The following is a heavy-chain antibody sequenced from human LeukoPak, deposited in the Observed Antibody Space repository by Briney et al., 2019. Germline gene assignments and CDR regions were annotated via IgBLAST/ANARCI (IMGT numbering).Heavy chain of an antibody. CDR3: ARRRYSGSSQHFDY. CDR1: GFTFSSYW. V-gene: IGHV3-7*01. D-gene: IGHD1-26*01. CDR2: IKQDGSEK. J-gene: IGHJ4*02. Sequence: GGSLRLSCAASGFTFSSYWMSWVRQAPGKGLEWVANIKQDGSEKYYVDSVKGRFTISRDNAKNSLYQQMNSLRAEDTAVYYCARRRYSGSSQHFDYWGQGTLVTVSS.